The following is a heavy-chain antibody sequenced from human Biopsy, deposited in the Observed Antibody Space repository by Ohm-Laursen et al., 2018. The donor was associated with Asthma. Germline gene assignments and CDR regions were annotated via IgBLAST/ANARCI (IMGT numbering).Heavy chain of an antibody. Sequence: SETLSLTCSVSGGSISDYYKTWFRQPPGKGLEWIGYIYYSGSTNYNPSLKSRVTISEDTSKNQFSLKLTSVTAADTAAYYCARGVITNWFDPWGQGTLVTVSS. CDR3: ARGVITNWFDP. D-gene: IGHD3-16*02. CDR1: GGSISDYY. V-gene: IGHV4-59*01. J-gene: IGHJ5*02. CDR2: IYYSGST.